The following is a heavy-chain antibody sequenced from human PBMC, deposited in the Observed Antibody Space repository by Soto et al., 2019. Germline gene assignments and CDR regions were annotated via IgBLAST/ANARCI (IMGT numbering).Heavy chain of an antibody. D-gene: IGHD2-15*01. CDR2: VSTSGRST. V-gene: IGHV3-64D*06. J-gene: IGHJ4*02. CDR3: VKQAHGLDGVAFDY. CDR1: GFIFSEST. Sequence: GGPLRLSCSASGFIFSESTIYWVRQVPGKGLEAISAVSTSGRSTYYADSVKDRFTISRDNSKNTLFLQMGSLRPEDTAIYYCVKQAHGLDGVAFDYWGQGTQVTVSS.